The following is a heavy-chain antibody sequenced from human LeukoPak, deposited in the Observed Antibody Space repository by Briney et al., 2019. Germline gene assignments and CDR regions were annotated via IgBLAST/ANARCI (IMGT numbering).Heavy chain of an antibody. CDR1: GYTFTSYY. V-gene: IGHV1-2*02. CDR2: INPNSGGT. CDR3: ARGYDILTGYVY. Sequence: ASVKVSCKASGYTFTSYYMHWVRQAPGQGLEWMGWINPNSGGTNYAQNVQGRVTMTRDTSISTAYMELSRLRSDDTAVYYCARGYDILTGYVYWGQGTLVTVSS. D-gene: IGHD3-9*01. J-gene: IGHJ4*02.